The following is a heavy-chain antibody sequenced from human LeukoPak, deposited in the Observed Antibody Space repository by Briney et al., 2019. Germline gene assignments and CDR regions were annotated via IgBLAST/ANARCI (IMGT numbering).Heavy chain of an antibody. V-gene: IGHV1-69*04. CDR3: AAALYIGQLLSAFDF. Sequence: EASVKVSCKASGYTFTSYGISWVRQAPGQGLEWMGRIIPIVDETDYTQKFQGRVTFTADKSTSTAYMELSGLTSEDTAVYYCAAALYIGQLLSAFDFWGQGTPVIVSS. CDR2: IIPIVDET. D-gene: IGHD3-10*01. CDR1: GYTFTSYG. J-gene: IGHJ4*02.